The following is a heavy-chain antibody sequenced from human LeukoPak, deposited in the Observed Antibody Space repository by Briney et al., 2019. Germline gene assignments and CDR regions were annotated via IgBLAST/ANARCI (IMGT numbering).Heavy chain of an antibody. CDR1: GFTFSSYS. CDR3: ARDGSEVEWFGECFDY. V-gene: IGHV3-21*01. J-gene: IGHJ4*02. CDR2: ISSSSSYI. Sequence: GGSLRLSCAASGFTFSSYSMNWVRQAPGKGLEWVSSISSSSSYIYYADSVKGRFTISRDNAKNSLYLQMNSLRAEDTAVYYCARDGSEVEWFGECFDYWGQGTLVTVSS. D-gene: IGHD3-10*01.